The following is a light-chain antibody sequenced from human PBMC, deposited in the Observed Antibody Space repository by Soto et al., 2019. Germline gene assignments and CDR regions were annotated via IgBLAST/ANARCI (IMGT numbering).Light chain of an antibody. CDR2: EVN. CDR3: SSYAGSSNV. Sequence: QSALTQPPSASGSPGQSVAISCTGTSSDVGGNNYVSGYQQHPGKAPKLMIYEVNKRPSGVPDRFSGSKSGNTASLTVSGLQAEDEADYYCSSYAGSSNVFGTGTKLTVL. CDR1: SSDVGGNNY. J-gene: IGLJ1*01. V-gene: IGLV2-8*01.